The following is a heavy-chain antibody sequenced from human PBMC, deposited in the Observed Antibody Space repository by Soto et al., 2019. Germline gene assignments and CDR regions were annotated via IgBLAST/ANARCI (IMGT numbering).Heavy chain of an antibody. Sequence: QVQLQQWGAGLLKPSESLSLTCAVYGGSFSGYYWSWIRQPPGKGLELIGEINHNGRTNYNPSLKSRVTISVDTSKNQFSLKLSSVPAADTAVYYCGTKDGYYAHFDYWGQGTLVTVSS. CDR1: GGSFSGYY. V-gene: IGHV4-34*01. J-gene: IGHJ4*02. CDR3: GTKDGYYAHFDY. CDR2: INHNGRT. D-gene: IGHD4-17*01.